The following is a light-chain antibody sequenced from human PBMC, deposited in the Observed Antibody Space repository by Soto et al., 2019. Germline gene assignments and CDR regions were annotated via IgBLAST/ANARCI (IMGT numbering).Light chain of an antibody. Sequence: DIRLTQSPSFLSASVGDRVTITCRASQGISSSLAWYQQKPGKAPKLLIYTASNLQSGVPSRFSGSGSGTDFTLTISCLQSEDFATYYCQQYYSYLWTFGQGTKVDI. J-gene: IGKJ1*01. CDR3: QQYYSYLWT. V-gene: IGKV1-9*01. CDR1: QGISSS. CDR2: TAS.